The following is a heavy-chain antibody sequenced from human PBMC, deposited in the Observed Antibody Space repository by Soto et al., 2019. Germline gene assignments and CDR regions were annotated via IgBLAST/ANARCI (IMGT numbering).Heavy chain of an antibody. CDR3: VSNDWYRFAP. V-gene: IGHV4-4*02. CDR2: IHHSGSF. D-gene: IGHD3-9*01. Sequence: QVQLQESGPGLVNPSGTLSLTCAVSGGSITSNWWSWVRQPPGKGLEWIGEIHHSGSFNYNPSLRRRVTISIDKSKNQLSLKLTSVTAADTAVHYCVSNDWYRFAPWGQGPLVTVSS. CDR1: GGSITSNW. J-gene: IGHJ5*02.